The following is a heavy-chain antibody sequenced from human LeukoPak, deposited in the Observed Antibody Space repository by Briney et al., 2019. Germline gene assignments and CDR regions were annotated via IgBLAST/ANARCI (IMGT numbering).Heavy chain of an antibody. Sequence: SETLSLTCTVSDDSITIYYWSWIRQPPGKGLEWIGYIYYSGSTNYNPSLKSRVTISVDTSKNQFSLKLSSVTAADTAVYYCARYIRAAVAGHYYFDYWGQGTLVTVSS. J-gene: IGHJ4*02. CDR1: DDSITIYY. V-gene: IGHV4-59*01. D-gene: IGHD6-19*01. CDR2: IYYSGST. CDR3: ARYIRAAVAGHYYFDY.